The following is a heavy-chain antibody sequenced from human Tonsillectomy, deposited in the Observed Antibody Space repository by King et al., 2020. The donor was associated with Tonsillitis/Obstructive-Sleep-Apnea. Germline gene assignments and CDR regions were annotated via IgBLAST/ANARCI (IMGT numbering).Heavy chain of an antibody. CDR3: AKDLDYGDYYYTMDV. CDR1: GFTFNSYG. V-gene: IGHV3-30*18. CDR2: ISYDGSSK. Sequence: VQLVESGGGVVQPGRSLRLSCPASGFTFNSYGMHWVRQAPGKGLEWVAVISYDGSSKYHADSVKGRFTISRDNSKNTLYLQMNSLRAEDTAVYYCAKDLDYGDYYYTMDVWGQGTTVTVSS. J-gene: IGHJ6*02. D-gene: IGHD4-17*01.